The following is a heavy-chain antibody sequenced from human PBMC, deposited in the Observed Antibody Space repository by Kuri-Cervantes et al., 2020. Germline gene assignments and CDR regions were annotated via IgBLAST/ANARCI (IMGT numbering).Heavy chain of an antibody. V-gene: IGHV3-21*01. CDR3: ARERRRTCGGGCYSGHWFDP. Sequence: GESLKISCAASGFTFSTYTMNWVRQAPGKGLEWVSSIATGNIFRFYSDSVMGRFTVSRDNAKNSLYLQMNSLRAEDTAVYYCARERRRTCGGGCYSGHWFDPWGQGTLVTVSS. CDR2: IATGNIFR. D-gene: IGHD2-21*02. J-gene: IGHJ5*02. CDR1: GFTFSTYT.